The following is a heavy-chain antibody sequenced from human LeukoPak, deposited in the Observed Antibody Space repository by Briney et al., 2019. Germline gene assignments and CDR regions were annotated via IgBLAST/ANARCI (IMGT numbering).Heavy chain of an antibody. D-gene: IGHD4-23*01. V-gene: IGHV3-48*04. Sequence: PGGSLRLSCAASGFTFSSYSMNWVRQAPGKGLEWISYISSSSITIYYADSVKGRFTISRDNAKNSLYLQMNSLRAEDTAVYYCATTTVVTPYYYYGMDGWGQGITVTLSS. CDR1: GFTFSSYS. J-gene: IGHJ6*02. CDR2: ISSSSITI. CDR3: ATTTVVTPYYYYGMDG.